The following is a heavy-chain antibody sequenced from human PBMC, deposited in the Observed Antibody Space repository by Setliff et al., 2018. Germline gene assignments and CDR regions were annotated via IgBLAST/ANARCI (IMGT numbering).Heavy chain of an antibody. CDR1: GFTFSSYA. D-gene: IGHD6-19*01. J-gene: IGHJ3*02. CDR3: IRDTSGRDAFDI. Sequence: LSCAASGFTFSSYAMTWVRQAPGKGLEWVSGISGYGSRTYYADSMKGRSTISRDNSQNTMYLQMNSLRAEDTAVYYCIRDTSGRDAFDIWGQGTMVTVSS. V-gene: IGHV3-23*01. CDR2: ISGYGSRT.